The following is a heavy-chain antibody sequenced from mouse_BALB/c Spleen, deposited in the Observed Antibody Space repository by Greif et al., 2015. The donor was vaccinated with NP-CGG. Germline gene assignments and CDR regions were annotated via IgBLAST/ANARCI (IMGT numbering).Heavy chain of an antibody. CDR2: IHPGSGGT. Sequence: VHLVESGAELVRPGASVKLSCKALGYTFTDYEMHWVKQTPVHGLEWIGAIHPGSGGTAYNRKFKGKATLTADKSSSTAYMELSSLTSEDSAVYYCTRGRRGFLTSFAYWGQGTLVTVSA. CDR1: GYTFTDYE. D-gene: IGHD2-12*01. V-gene: IGHV1-15*01. CDR3: TRGRRGFLTSFAY. J-gene: IGHJ3*01.